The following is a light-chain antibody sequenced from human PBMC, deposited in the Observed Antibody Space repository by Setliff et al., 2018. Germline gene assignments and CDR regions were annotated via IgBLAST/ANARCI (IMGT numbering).Light chain of an antibody. V-gene: IGLV2-14*03. CDR3: LSYTSKTTHAL. J-gene: IGLJ2*01. Sequence: QSALAQPAAVSGSPGQSIAISCAGTSSDVGGYNYVSWYQQHPGKAPKLMIYEVTKRPSGVSDRFFGSKSGNTASLTISGLQAEDEADYYCLSYTSKTTHALFAGGTKVTVL. CDR2: EVT. CDR1: SSDVGGYNY.